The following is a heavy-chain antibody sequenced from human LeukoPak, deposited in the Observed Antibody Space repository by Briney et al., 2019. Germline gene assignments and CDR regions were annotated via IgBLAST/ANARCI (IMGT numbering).Heavy chain of an antibody. CDR1: GGSFSGYY. D-gene: IGHD5-12*01. J-gene: IGHJ4*02. V-gene: IGHV4-38-2*01. CDR2: IYNSGST. CDR3: ARARLWIDPLDY. Sequence: ASETLSLTCAVYGGSFSGYYWGWIRQSPGKGLERIGSIYNSGSTYYNPSLKSRITISVDTSKNQFSLRLRSVTAADTATYYCARARLWIDPLDYWGQGTLVIVPS.